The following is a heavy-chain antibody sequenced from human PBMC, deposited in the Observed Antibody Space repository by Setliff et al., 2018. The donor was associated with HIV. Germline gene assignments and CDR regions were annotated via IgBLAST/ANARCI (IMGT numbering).Heavy chain of an antibody. CDR2: VSSSSRYI. CDR3: ARSGDGDYYYYMDV. J-gene: IGHJ6*03. CDR1: GFTFSSYS. Sequence: SLRLSCAASGFTFSSYSMNWVRQAPGKGLEWVSSVSSSSRYIYHADSVQGRFTISRDNAKNSLYLQMNSLRAEDTAVYYCARSGDGDYYYYMDVWGKGTTVTVSS. V-gene: IGHV3-21*01. D-gene: IGHD7-27*01.